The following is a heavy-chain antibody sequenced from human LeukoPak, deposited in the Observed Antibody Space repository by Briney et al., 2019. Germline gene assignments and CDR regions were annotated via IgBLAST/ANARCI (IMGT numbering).Heavy chain of an antibody. J-gene: IGHJ6*03. CDR1: GGSFSGYY. CDR2: INHSGST. V-gene: IGHV4-34*01. D-gene: IGHD3-3*01. CDR3: ARGRPHYDFWSGYYTGINPRYYYYYYMDV. Sequence: SETLSLTCAVYGGSFSGYYWGWIRQPPGKGLEWIGEINHSGSTNYNPSLKSRVTISVDTSKNQFSLKLSSVTAADTAVYYCARGRPHYDFWSGYYTGINPRYYYYYYMDVWGKGTTVTVSS.